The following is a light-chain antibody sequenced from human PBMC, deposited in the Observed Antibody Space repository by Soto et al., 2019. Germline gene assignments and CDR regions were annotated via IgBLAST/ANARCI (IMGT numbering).Light chain of an antibody. CDR3: QQYKTYTT. Sequence: DIQMTQSPSTLSASVGDRVTITCRASQSISRWLVWYQQKPGKAPKVLIYDASSFQSGVPSRFSGHGSRTDFTLNISSLQPDDSAISYCQQYKTYTTFGQWTKLEIK. J-gene: IGKJ2*01. CDR1: QSISRW. V-gene: IGKV1-5*01. CDR2: DAS.